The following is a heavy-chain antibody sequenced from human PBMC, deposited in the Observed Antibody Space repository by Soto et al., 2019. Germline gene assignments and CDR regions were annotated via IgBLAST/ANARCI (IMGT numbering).Heavy chain of an antibody. D-gene: IGHD5-18*01. V-gene: IGHV6-1*01. J-gene: IGHJ5*02. CDR1: GDRVSSNSAA. CDR2: TYYRSKWYN. Sequence: SQTLSLPCAISGDRVSSNSAAWNWIRQSPSRGLEWLGRTYYRSKWYNDYAVSVKSRITINPDTSKNQFSLQLNSVTPEDTAVYYCAKSQVDTAMVIGAWGQGTLVTVSS. CDR3: AKSQVDTAMVIGA.